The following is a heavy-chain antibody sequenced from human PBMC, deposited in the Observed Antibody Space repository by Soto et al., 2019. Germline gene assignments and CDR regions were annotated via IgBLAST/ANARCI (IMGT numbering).Heavy chain of an antibody. CDR2: TYYRSKWYN. CDR3: ARGGIAAAGSHDAFDI. D-gene: IGHD6-13*01. V-gene: IGHV6-1*01. Sequence: SQXLSLTCAISGDSVCSYSAAWNWIRQSRWRGLEWLGRTYYRSKWYNDYAVSVKSRITINPDTSKNQFSLQLNSVTPEDTAVYYCARGGIAAAGSHDAFDIWGQGTMVTVSS. J-gene: IGHJ3*02. CDR1: GDSVCSYSAA.